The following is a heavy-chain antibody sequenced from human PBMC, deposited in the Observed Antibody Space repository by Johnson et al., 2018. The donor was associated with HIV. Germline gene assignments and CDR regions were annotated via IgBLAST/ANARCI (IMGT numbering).Heavy chain of an antibody. J-gene: IGHJ3*02. V-gene: IGHV3-20*04. Sequence: VQLVESGGGVVRPGGSLRLSCAASGFTFDDYGMSWVRQAPGKGLEWVSGISWNSGSIGYADSVKGRFTISRDNAKNSLYLQMNSLRAEDTAVYYCAGERSGTIAFDIWGQGTMVTVSS. CDR3: AGERSGTIAFDI. CDR1: GFTFDDYG. D-gene: IGHD1-7*01. CDR2: ISWNSGSI.